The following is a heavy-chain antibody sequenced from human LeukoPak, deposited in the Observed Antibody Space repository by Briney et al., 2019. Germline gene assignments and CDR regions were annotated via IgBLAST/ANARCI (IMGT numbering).Heavy chain of an antibody. CDR2: IYHSGST. V-gene: IGHV4-4*02. CDR1: GVSISSSNW. J-gene: IGHJ6*02. Sequence: SGTLSLTCAVSGVSISSSNWWSWVRQPPGKGLEWIGEIYHSGSTNYNPSLKSRVTISVDKSKNQFSLKLSSVTAADTAVYYCARLPVIVVVPAAFYGMDVWGQGTTVTVSS. D-gene: IGHD2-2*01. CDR3: ARLPVIVVVPAAFYGMDV.